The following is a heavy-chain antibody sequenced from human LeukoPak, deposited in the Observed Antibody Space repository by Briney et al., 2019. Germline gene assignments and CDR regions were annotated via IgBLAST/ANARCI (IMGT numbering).Heavy chain of an antibody. D-gene: IGHD4-17*01. Sequence: PSETLSLTCTVSGGSISSYYWSWIRQPPGKGLEWIGYIYYSGSTNYNPSLKSRVTISVDTSKNQFSLKLSSVTAADTAVYYCARGISTVSEYYFDYWGQGTLVTVS. J-gene: IGHJ4*02. CDR1: GGSISSYY. V-gene: IGHV4-59*01. CDR3: ARGISTVSEYYFDY. CDR2: IYYSGST.